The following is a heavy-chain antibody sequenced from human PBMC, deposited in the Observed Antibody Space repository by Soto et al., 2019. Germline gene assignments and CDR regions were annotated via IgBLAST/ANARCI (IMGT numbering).Heavy chain of an antibody. D-gene: IGHD4-17*01. CDR2: ISYDGSNK. CDR3: ARAHYGEFDY. Sequence: LRLSCAASGFTFSSYAMHWVRQAPGKGLEWVAVISYDGSNKYYADSVKGRFTISRDNSKNTLYLQMNSLRAEDTAVYYCARAHYGEFDYWGQGTLVTVSS. J-gene: IGHJ4*02. V-gene: IGHV3-30-3*01. CDR1: GFTFSSYA.